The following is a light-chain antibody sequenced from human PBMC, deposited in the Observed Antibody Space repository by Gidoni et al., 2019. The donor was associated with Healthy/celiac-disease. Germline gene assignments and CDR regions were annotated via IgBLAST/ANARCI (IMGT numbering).Light chain of an antibody. CDR1: QSLLHSDGMTY. Sequence: DIVRTHTLLSLSVTPGQPASISCKSGQSLLHSDGMTYLYWYLQQTGQPPQLLLYEVSNRFSGVPDRFSGSGSGTDFTLQISRVQAEDVVVYYCMQRIQLPLTFGGGTKVEIK. CDR2: EVS. J-gene: IGKJ4*01. CDR3: MQRIQLPLT. V-gene: IGKV2D-29*01.